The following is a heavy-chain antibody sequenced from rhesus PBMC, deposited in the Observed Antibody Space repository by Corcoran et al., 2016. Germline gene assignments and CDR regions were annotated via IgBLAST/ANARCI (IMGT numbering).Heavy chain of an antibody. J-gene: IGHJ4*01. D-gene: IGHD3-16*01. CDR1: GGSISSNY. V-gene: IGHV4-147*01. Sequence: QVQLQESGPGLVKPSETLSLTCAVSGGSISSNYWSWIRQSPGKGLEWIGYIDGGSGSTSYNPSLKSRVTISTDTSKSQFSLKLSSVTAADTAVYYCAREPGIYSGSYSDFDYWGQGVLVTVSS. CDR2: IDGGSGST. CDR3: AREPGIYSGSYSDFDY.